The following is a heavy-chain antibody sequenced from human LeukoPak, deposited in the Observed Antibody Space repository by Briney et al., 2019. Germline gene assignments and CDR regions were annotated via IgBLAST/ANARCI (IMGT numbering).Heavy chain of an antibody. CDR2: ISSSSFI. J-gene: IGHJ3*02. Sequence: GGSLRLSCAASGFTFSSYSMNWARQAPGEGLEWVSSISSSSFIYYADSVKGRFTISRDNAKNSLYLQMNSLRVEDTAVYYCARMNEVPAVIRPDAFDIWGQGTMVTVSS. V-gene: IGHV3-21*01. CDR3: ARMNEVPAVIRPDAFDI. D-gene: IGHD2-2*02. CDR1: GFTFSSYS.